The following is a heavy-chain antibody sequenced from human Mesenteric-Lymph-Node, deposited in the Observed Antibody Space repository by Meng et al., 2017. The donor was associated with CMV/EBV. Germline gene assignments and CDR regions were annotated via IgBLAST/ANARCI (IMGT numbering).Heavy chain of an antibody. D-gene: IGHD6-13*01. CDR2: ISSSGSTI. J-gene: IGHJ4*02. Sequence: SLKISCAASGFTFSNYEMNWVRQAPGKGLEWVSYISSSGSTIDHADSVKGRFTISRDNAKNLLYLQMNSLRAEDTAVYFCARCQQLHSGLFDYWGQGTLVTVSS. CDR1: GFTFSNYE. V-gene: IGHV3-48*03. CDR3: ARCQQLHSGLFDY.